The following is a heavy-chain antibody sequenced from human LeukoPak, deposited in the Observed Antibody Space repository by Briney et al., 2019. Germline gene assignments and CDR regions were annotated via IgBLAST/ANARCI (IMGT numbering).Heavy chain of an antibody. Sequence: PSETLSLTCAVYGGSFSGYYWSWIRQPPGKGLEWIGEINHSGSTNYNPSLKSRVTISVDTSKNQFSLQLNSVTPEDTAVYYCARARIAAASVSFDYWGQGTLVTVSS. CDR1: GGSFSGYY. D-gene: IGHD6-13*01. V-gene: IGHV4-34*01. CDR2: INHSGST. CDR3: ARARIAAASVSFDY. J-gene: IGHJ4*02.